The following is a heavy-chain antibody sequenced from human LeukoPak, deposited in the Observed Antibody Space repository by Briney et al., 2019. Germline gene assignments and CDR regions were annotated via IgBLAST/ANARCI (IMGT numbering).Heavy chain of an antibody. CDR3: AGGVLFNV. CDR1: GYSITSAYY. Sequence: SETLSLTCTVPGYSITSAYYWGWIRQPPGKGLEWIGEINHSGRTNYNPSLRSPDTISVDTSKNPFSLKLSSVPAPDTAVYYCAGGVLFNVWGQGTLVTVSS. D-gene: IGHD2-8*02. J-gene: IGHJ4*02. V-gene: IGHV4-38-2*02. CDR2: INHSGRT.